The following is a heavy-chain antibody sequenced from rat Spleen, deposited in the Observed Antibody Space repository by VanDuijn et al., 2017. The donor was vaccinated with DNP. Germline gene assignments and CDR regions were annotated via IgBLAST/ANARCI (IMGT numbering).Heavy chain of an antibody. V-gene: IGHV3-1*01. CDR2: ISYSGST. CDR3: ARWGYWYFDF. CDR1: GYSITSNY. Sequence: EVQLQESGPGLVKPSQSLSLTCSVTGYSITSNYWGWIRKFPGNKMEWIGHISYSGSTVYNPYLKSSISSTRDTSKNQHFLQLNSVTTEDTATYYCARWGYWYFDFWGPGTMITVSS. J-gene: IGHJ1*01.